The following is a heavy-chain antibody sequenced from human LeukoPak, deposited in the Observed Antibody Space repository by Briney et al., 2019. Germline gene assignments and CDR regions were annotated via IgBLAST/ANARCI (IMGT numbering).Heavy chain of an antibody. Sequence: GGSVKVSCKASGYTFTGYYMHWVRQAPGQGLEWMGWINPNSGGTNYAQKFQGRVTMTSDTSISTAYMELSRLRSDDTAVYYCARSRIVGATTLGYWGQGTLVTVSS. CDR3: ARSRIVGATTLGY. D-gene: IGHD1-26*01. J-gene: IGHJ4*02. CDR1: GYTFTGYY. CDR2: INPNSGGT. V-gene: IGHV1-2*02.